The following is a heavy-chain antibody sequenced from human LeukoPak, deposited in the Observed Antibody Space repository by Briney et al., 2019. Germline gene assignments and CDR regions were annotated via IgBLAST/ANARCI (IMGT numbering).Heavy chain of an antibody. CDR1: GYTFTSYD. J-gene: IGHJ5*02. CDR2: VNPNSGNT. V-gene: IGHV1-8*01. CDR3: ARMNRMAAADDDNWFDP. D-gene: IGHD6-25*01. Sequence: GASVKVSCKASGYTFTSYDINWVGQASGQGVEWMGWVNPNSGNTGYAQKFQGRVTMTRDTYISTAYMELSSLRSEDTAVYYCARMNRMAAADDDNWFDPWGQGTLVTVSS.